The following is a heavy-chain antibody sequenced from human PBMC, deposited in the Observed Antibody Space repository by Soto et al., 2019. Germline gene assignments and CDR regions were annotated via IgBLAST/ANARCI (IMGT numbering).Heavy chain of an antibody. CDR1: GFIFRDYF. Sequence: VQLVESGGGLVKPGGSLRLSCAGAGFIFRDYFMTWIRQSPGKGLEWVADINISGRMTHYADSVKGRFTMSRDNDKKSLYLQMDSLRVGDTAVYYCARLGVAAHHFDHWGKGTLVTVSS. CDR3: ARLGVAAHHFDH. V-gene: IGHV3-11*01. D-gene: IGHD2-15*01. J-gene: IGHJ4*02. CDR2: INISGRMT.